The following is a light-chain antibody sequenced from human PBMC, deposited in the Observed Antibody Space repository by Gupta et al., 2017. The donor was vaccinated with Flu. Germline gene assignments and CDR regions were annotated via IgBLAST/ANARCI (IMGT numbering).Light chain of an antibody. V-gene: IGLV8-61*01. CDR1: SGSVSSTYY. CDR3: VQYMNSGVWV. CDR2: STN. Sequence: QTVVTQEPSFSVSPGGTVTLTCGLSSGSVSSTYYASWYQQTPGQTPRTLIYSTNSRSSGVPDRFAGSILGNKAALTITGAQADDESDYYCVQYMNSGVWVFGGGTKVTVL. J-gene: IGLJ3*02.